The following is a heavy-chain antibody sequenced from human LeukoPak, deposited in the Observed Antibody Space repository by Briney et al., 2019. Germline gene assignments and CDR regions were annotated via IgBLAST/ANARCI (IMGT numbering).Heavy chain of an antibody. CDR1: GGSISSYY. D-gene: IGHD1-26*01. CDR3: ARQVGYYYYYYMDV. J-gene: IGHJ6*03. CDR2: IYTSGST. V-gene: IGHV4-4*09. Sequence: PSETLSLTCTVSGGSISSYYWSWIPQPPGKGLEWIGYIYTSGSTNYNPSLKSRVTISVDTSKNQFSLKLSSVTAADTAVYYCARQVGYYYYYYMDVWGKGTTVTVSS.